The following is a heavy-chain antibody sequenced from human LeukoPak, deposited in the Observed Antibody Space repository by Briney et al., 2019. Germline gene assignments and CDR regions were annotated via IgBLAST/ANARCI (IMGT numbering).Heavy chain of an antibody. Sequence: SETLSLTCTVSGGSISSSSYYWGWIRQPPGKGLEWIGSIYYSGSTYYNPSLKSRVTISVDTSKNQFSLKLSSVTAADTAVYYCVIGPYYYVFDYWGQGTLVTVPS. CDR1: GGSISSSSYY. CDR3: VIGPYYYVFDY. D-gene: IGHD3-22*01. CDR2: IYYSGST. J-gene: IGHJ4*02. V-gene: IGHV4-39*01.